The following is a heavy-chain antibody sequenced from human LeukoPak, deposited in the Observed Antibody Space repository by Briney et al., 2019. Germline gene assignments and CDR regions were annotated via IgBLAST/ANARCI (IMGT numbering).Heavy chain of an antibody. D-gene: IGHD6-6*01. Sequence: SETLSLTCTVSGGSISSSSCHWGWIRQPPGKGLEWIGSIYYTGSTHYNPSLQSRVTISVDTSKNQFSLKLSSVTAADTAVYYCARGEKGSSSGSINYWGQGTLVTVSS. V-gene: IGHV4-39*01. CDR1: GGSISSSSCH. J-gene: IGHJ4*02. CDR2: IYYTGST. CDR3: ARGEKGSSSGSINY.